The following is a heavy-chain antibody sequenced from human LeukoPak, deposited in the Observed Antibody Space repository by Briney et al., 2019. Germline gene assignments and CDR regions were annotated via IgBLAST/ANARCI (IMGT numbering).Heavy chain of an antibody. CDR2: IKPNSGGT. D-gene: IGHD6-19*01. Sequence: ASVKVSCKCSGYTFTGYYMHWVRQPPAQGLEWVGRIKPNSGGTNYAQKFQGRVTMTRDTSISTAYMELSRLRADDTAVYYCARGGSGWYYYFDYWGQGTLVTVSS. CDR3: ARGGSGWYYYFDY. CDR1: GYTFTGYY. V-gene: IGHV1-2*06. J-gene: IGHJ4*02.